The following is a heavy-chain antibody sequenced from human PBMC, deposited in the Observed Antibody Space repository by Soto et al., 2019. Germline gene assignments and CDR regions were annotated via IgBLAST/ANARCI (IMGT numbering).Heavy chain of an antibody. J-gene: IGHJ4*02. CDR3: ARGIYSTSSFFDS. CDR1: GDSISTADYY. Sequence: QVQLQESGPGLVKPSQTLSLTCTVSGDSISTADYYWNWIRQPPGKGLEWIGYIYYSGNTYYIPSLKSQVTISVDTSKNQISLQLNSLTAADTAVYYCARGIYSTSSFFDSWGQGTLFTFSS. V-gene: IGHV4-30-4*01. D-gene: IGHD6-6*01. CDR2: IYYSGNT.